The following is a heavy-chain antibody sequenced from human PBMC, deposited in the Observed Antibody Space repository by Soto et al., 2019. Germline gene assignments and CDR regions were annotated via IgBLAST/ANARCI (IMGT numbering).Heavy chain of an antibody. CDR2: ISGSGGRT. Sequence: GGSLRLSCGGSGFIFNTSAMSWVRQAPGKGLQWVSAISGSGGRTNYADSVKGRFTISRDNSKNSLYLQMNSLKAEDTGIYYCATVSSSSGSFDYWGQGTLVTVSS. D-gene: IGHD3-22*01. CDR1: GFIFNTSA. V-gene: IGHV3-23*01. J-gene: IGHJ4*02. CDR3: ATVSSSSGSFDY.